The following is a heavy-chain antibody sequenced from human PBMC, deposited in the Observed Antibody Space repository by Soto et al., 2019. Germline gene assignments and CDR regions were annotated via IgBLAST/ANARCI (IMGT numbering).Heavy chain of an antibody. CDR3: AKGDDSSGYYKYYFDY. J-gene: IGHJ4*02. CDR2: ISGSGGST. Sequence: GVSLRLSCAASGFTFSSYAMSWVRQAPGKGLEWVSAISGSGGSTYYADSVKGRFTISRDNSKNTLYLQMNSLRAEDTAVYYCAKGDDSSGYYKYYFDYWGQGTLVTVSS. D-gene: IGHD3-22*01. CDR1: GFTFSSYA. V-gene: IGHV3-23*01.